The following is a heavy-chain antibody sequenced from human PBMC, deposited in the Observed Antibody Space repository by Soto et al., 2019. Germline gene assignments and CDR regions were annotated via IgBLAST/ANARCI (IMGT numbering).Heavy chain of an antibody. D-gene: IGHD3-10*01. CDR3: ARGPDRLSGWFDP. CDR2: IWFDGSNK. Sequence: GGSLRLSCAASGFVFRTYGMHWVRQAPGKGLEWVAVIWFDGSNKFYADSVKGRFTISRDNSKNTLYLQLTGLRADDTAVYYCARGPDRLSGWFDPWGQGTLVTVSS. V-gene: IGHV3-33*01. J-gene: IGHJ5*02. CDR1: GFVFRTYG.